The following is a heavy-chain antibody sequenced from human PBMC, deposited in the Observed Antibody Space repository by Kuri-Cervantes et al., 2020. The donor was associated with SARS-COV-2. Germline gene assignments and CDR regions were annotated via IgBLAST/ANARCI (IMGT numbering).Heavy chain of an antibody. CDR3: ARKSACSSTSCYPGAFDY. V-gene: IGHV4-39*07. Sequence: SETLSLTYTVSGGSISSYYWGWIRQPPGKGLEWIGSIYYSGSTYYNPSLKSRVTISVDTSKNQFSLKLSSVTAADTAVYYCARKSACSSTSCYPGAFDYWGQGTLVTVSS. D-gene: IGHD2-2*01. CDR2: IYYSGST. J-gene: IGHJ4*02. CDR1: GGSISSYY.